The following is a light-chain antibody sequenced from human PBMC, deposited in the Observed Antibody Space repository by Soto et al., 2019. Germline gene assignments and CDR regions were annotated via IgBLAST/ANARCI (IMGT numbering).Light chain of an antibody. CDR2: GAS. J-gene: IGKJ2*01. Sequence: EIVMTHSPATLSVSPGERATLSCGASQSVSSNLAWYQQKPGQAPRLLIYGASTRATGIPARFSGSGSGTEFPLTISSLQSEDFEVYYCQQYNNGPLTFGQGTKVDIK. CDR1: QSVSSN. CDR3: QQYNNGPLT. V-gene: IGKV3-15*01.